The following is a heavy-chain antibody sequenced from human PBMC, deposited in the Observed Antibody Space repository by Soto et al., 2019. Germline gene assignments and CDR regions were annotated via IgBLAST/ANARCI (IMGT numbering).Heavy chain of an antibody. J-gene: IGHJ5*02. CDR3: VRRKDEYNTLTYSYYDQ. CDR2: INSDGSMT. CDR1: GFTCSRYW. V-gene: IGHV3-74*01. Sequence: EVSLRRSCAASGFTCSRYWMHWVRQAPGEGLIWASRINSDGSMTSYADSVKGRFTSSRDNAKNTVYLHMNSLRAEDTARYYCVRRKDEYNTLTYSYYDQWGQGTMVTVYS. D-gene: IGHD4-4*01.